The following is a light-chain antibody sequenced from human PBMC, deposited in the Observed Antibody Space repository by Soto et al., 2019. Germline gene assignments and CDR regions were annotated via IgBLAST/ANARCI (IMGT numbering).Light chain of an antibody. CDR2: WGS. V-gene: IGKV2-28*01. CDR1: QSLLHSNGYNY. J-gene: IGKJ3*01. CDR3: MQALQTRIT. Sequence: DIVMTQSPLSLPVTPGEPASISCRSSQSLLHSNGYNYLDWYLQKPGQSPQLLIYWGSNRASGVPDRFSGSGSGTDFTLKISRVEAEDVGVYYCMQALQTRITFGPGTKVDIK.